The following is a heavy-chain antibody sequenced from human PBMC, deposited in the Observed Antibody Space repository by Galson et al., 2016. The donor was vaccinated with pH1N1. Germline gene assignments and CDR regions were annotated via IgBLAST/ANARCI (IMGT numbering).Heavy chain of an antibody. CDR1: GSNLSELS. Sequence: SVKVSCKVSGSNLSELSMHWVRQAPGKGLEWMGGFDPENDEIVYAQKFQGRVTMAEDTSTDTAYMDLNSLRTDDTAEYYCATMDYGGNGYYWGQGTLVIVSS. V-gene: IGHV1-24*01. CDR2: FDPENDEI. CDR3: ATMDYGGNGYY. D-gene: IGHD4-23*01. J-gene: IGHJ4*02.